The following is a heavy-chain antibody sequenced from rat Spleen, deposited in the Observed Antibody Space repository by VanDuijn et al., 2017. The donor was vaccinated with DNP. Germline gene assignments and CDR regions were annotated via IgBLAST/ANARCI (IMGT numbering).Heavy chain of an antibody. Sequence: EVQLVESGGGLVQPGRSLKLSCAASGFTFSAYYMAWVRQAPTKGLEWVASISTSGGSTYYRDSVKGRFTVSRDNAKSTLYLQMDSLRSEDTATYYCARQRPYYFDYWGQGVMVTVSS. J-gene: IGHJ2*01. CDR2: ISTSGGST. CDR1: GFTFSAYY. V-gene: IGHV5-25*01. CDR3: ARQRPYYFDY.